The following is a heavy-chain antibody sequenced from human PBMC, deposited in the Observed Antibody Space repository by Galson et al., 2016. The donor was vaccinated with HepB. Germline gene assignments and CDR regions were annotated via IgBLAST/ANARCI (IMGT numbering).Heavy chain of an antibody. CDR3: ARGMHGDGYFDL. D-gene: IGHD7-27*01. CDR2: TFYSGST. V-gene: IGHV4-31*03. CDR1: GGSLSSGGHF. Sequence: PSLTCTVSGGSLSSGGHFWSWIRQPPGKGLEWIGYTFYSGSTYYNPSLRSRLTMSVDTSKNQLSLKLSSVTAADTAVYYCARGMHGDGYFDLWGQGTLVPVSS. J-gene: IGHJ4*02.